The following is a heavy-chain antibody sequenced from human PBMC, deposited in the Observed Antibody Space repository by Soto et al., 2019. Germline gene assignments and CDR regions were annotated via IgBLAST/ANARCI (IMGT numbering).Heavy chain of an antibody. Sequence: SVKVTWEASGYSITGYYMHWPRQEHRQGLEWMGWINPNSGGTNYAQKFQGWVTMTRDTSISTAYMELSRLRSDDTAVYYCARGVYCISTSCYDPYWVWFAPLVRGTLVIVSS. J-gene: IGHJ5*02. CDR1: GYSITGYY. V-gene: IGHV1-2*04. D-gene: IGHD2-2*01. CDR3: ARGVYCISTSCYDPYWVWFAP. CDR2: INPNSGGT.